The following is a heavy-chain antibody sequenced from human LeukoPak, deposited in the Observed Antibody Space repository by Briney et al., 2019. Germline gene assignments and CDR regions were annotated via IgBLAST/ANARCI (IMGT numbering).Heavy chain of an antibody. Sequence: GASVKVSCKASGYTFTGYYMHWVRQAPGQGLEWMGWINPNSGGTNYAQKFQGRVTMTRDTSISTAYMELSRLRSDDTAVYYCARGGDSPFGVVMEDYWGQGTLVTVSS. CDR1: GYTFTGYY. V-gene: IGHV1-2*02. D-gene: IGHD3-3*01. CDR2: INPNSGGT. CDR3: ARGGDSPFGVVMEDY. J-gene: IGHJ4*02.